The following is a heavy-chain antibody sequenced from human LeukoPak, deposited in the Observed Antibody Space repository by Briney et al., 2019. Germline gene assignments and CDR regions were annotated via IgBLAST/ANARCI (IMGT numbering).Heavy chain of an antibody. CDR2: ISSSSSYI. CDR3: AKSLGVGGYTRYKGFDQ. Sequence: PGGSLRLSCAASGFTFSSYSMNWVRQAPGKGLEWVSSISSSSSYIYYADSVKGRFTISRDNAKNSLYLQMNSLRAEDTAVYYCAKSLGVGGYTRYKGFDQWGQGTLVTVSS. J-gene: IGHJ4*02. D-gene: IGHD5-24*01. V-gene: IGHV3-21*04. CDR1: GFTFSSYS.